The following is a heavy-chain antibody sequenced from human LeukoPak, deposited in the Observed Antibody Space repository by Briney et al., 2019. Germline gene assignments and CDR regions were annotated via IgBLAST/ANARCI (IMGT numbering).Heavy chain of an antibody. V-gene: IGHV1-69*13. CDR3: AKGPETTIFGVVIPWHYYYMDV. CDR1: GGTFSIYA. D-gene: IGHD3-3*01. Sequence: ASVTVSRTSSGGTFSIYAISWVRQPPAQGQGWVGVMNINFGTTNNAQKFQGRVTITADESTSTAYMELSSLRSEDTAVYYCAKGPETTIFGVVIPWHYYYMDVWGKGTTVTVSS. J-gene: IGHJ6*03. CDR2: MNINFGTT.